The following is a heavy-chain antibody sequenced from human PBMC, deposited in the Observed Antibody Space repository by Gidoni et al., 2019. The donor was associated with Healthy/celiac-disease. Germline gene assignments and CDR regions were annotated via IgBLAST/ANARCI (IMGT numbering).Heavy chain of an antibody. V-gene: IGHV3-7*04. D-gene: IGHD3-10*01. J-gene: IGHJ4*02. CDR3: ARDRRNYYGSGSYLDY. CDR1: GFTFSRYW. Sequence: EVQLVESGGGLVQPGGSLRLSCAASGFTFSRYWMSWVRQAPGKGLEWVANIKQDGSEKYYVDSVKGRFTISRDNAKNSLYLQMNSLRAEDTAVYYCARDRRNYYGSGSYLDYWGQGTLVTVSS. CDR2: IKQDGSEK.